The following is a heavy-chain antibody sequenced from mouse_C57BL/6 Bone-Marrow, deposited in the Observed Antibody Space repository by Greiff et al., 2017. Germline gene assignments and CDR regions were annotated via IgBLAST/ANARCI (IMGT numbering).Heavy chain of an antibody. D-gene: IGHD3-3*01. J-gene: IGHJ4*01. V-gene: IGHV1-19*01. CDR3: ARGAREAMDD. Sequence: EVQLQESGPVLVKPGASVKMSCKASGYTFTDYYMNWVKQSHGKSLEWIGVINPYNGGTSYNQTFKGKATLTVDKSSSTAYMELNSLTSEDSAVYYCARGAREAMDDWGQGTSVTVSS. CDR2: INPYNGGT. CDR1: GYTFTDYY.